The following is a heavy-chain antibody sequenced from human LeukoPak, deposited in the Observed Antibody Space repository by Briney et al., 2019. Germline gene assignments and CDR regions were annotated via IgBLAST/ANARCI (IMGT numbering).Heavy chain of an antibody. CDR3: ACYYDSSGSPYYFGY. V-gene: IGHV3-33*01. D-gene: IGHD3-22*01. J-gene: IGHJ4*02. CDR1: GFTFSSYG. Sequence: PGRSLRLSCAASGFTFSSYGMHWVRQAPGKGLEWVAVIWDDGSNKYYADSVKGRFTISRDNSKNTLYLQMNSLRAEDTAVYYCACYYDSSGSPYYFGYWGQGTLVTVSS. CDR2: IWDDGSNK.